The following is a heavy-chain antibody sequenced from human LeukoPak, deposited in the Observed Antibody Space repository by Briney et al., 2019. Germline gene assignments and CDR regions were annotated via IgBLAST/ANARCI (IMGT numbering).Heavy chain of an antibody. CDR2: ISWDGGST. CDR3: ARQETSSYNGAFDI. CDR1: GFTFDDYA. Sequence: GGSLRLSCAASGFTFDDYAMHWVRQAPGKGLEWVSLISWDGGSTYYADSVKGRFTISRDNAKNSLYLQMNSLRADDTAVYYCARQETSSYNGAFDIWGQGTMVTVSS. V-gene: IGHV3-43D*03. J-gene: IGHJ3*02. D-gene: IGHD1-26*01.